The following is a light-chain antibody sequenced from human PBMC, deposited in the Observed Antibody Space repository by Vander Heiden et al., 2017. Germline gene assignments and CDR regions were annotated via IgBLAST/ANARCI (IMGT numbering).Light chain of an antibody. CDR2: AAA. Sequence: DIQMTQSPSSLSASVGDRVTITCRASQSISSYLNWYQQKPGKAPKLLIYAAASLQSGVPSRFSGSGSGTDFTLTISSLQPEDVATYYCQQSYSTPRTFGQGTEVEIK. CDR1: QSISSY. CDR3: QQSYSTPRT. V-gene: IGKV1-39*01. J-gene: IGKJ1*01.